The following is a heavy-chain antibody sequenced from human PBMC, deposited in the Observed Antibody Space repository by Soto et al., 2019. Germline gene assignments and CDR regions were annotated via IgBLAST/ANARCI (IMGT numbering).Heavy chain of an antibody. D-gene: IGHD4-17*01. CDR2: IHYNGNT. CDR3: ARGSTTEKVDS. Sequence: SETLSLTCTVSGDSISSYSWSWIRQPPGKGLEWIGNIHYNGNTNNSPSLKSRVTMSADTSKNHFSLKLTSVTTADTAVYYCARGSTTEKVDSWGQGTLVTVSS. CDR1: GDSISSYS. V-gene: IGHV4-59*08. J-gene: IGHJ4*02.